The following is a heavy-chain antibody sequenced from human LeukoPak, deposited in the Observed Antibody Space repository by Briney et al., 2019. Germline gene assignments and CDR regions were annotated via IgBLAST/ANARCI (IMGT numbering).Heavy chain of an antibody. CDR1: GGSISRNSHY. V-gene: IGHV4-31*03. J-gene: IGHJ6*02. D-gene: IGHD1-26*01. CDR3: ARLRGGSYAPDAYFYYGMDV. Sequence: SQTLSLTCTVSGGSISRNSHYWSCIRQHPGKGLEWLGCIYDSRFTYYNPSLKSRVTISVDTSKNQFSLKLRSVTASDTAVYYCARLRGGSYAPDAYFYYGMDVWGQGTTVIVSS. CDR2: IYDSRFT.